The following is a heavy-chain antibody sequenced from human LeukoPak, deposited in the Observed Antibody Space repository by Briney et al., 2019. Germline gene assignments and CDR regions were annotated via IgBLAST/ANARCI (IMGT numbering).Heavy chain of an antibody. CDR2: ISSTGKTK. D-gene: IGHD2-21*02. Sequence: GGSLRLSCAGSGFTFSSYSMFWLRQTPGEGPQWVSFISSTGKTKYYADSVRGRFTISRDNAKSSLYLEMNSLRVEDTSVYFCARAPCGGDCYSVLDPWGQGTLVTVSS. V-gene: IGHV3-48*04. CDR1: GFTFSSYS. CDR3: ARAPCGGDCYSVLDP. J-gene: IGHJ5*02.